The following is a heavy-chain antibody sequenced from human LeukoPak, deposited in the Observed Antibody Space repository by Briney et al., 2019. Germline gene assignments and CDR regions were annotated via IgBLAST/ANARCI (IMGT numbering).Heavy chain of an antibody. J-gene: IGHJ5*02. CDR2: INPNSGDT. V-gene: IGHV1-2*02. Sequence: ASVKVSCKVSGYTLTELSMHWVRQAPGKGLEWMGWINPNSGDTNYAQKFQDRVTMTRDTSISTAYIELNLLRSDDTAVFYCARGDYYGSPKVVAAWGQGTLVTVSS. D-gene: IGHD3-10*01. CDR3: ARGDYYGSPKVVAA. CDR1: GYTLTELS.